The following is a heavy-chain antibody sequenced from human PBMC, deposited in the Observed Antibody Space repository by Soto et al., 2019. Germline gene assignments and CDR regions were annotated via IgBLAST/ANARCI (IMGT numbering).Heavy chain of an antibody. J-gene: IGHJ5*02. D-gene: IGHD5-12*01. V-gene: IGHV4-31*03. CDR3: ASEYVGSDENWFDP. CDR2: IHYSGTT. Sequence: QVQLQESGPGLVKPSQTLSLTCTVSGGSISSGGYYWSWIRQHPGKGLEWIGYIHYSGTTYYIPSLNRRSTMSIDTSKTQFSLKLSSVTAAATAVYYCASEYVGSDENWFDPWGQGTLVTVSS. CDR1: GGSISSGGYY.